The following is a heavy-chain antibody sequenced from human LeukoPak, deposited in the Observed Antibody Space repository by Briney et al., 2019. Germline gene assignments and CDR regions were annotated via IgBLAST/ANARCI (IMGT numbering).Heavy chain of an antibody. J-gene: IGHJ6*02. CDR2: INPRGGFT. Sequence: ASVKVSCKASGYTFTDYFVHWVRQAPGQGLEWMGIINPRGGFTTYAQKFQGRVTMTRDTSTSTVHMALSSLRSEDTAVYYCARDPFYHRSAPYYGMDVWGQGTTVTVSS. CDR1: GYTFTDYF. D-gene: IGHD2/OR15-2a*01. CDR3: ARDPFYHRSAPYYGMDV. V-gene: IGHV1-46*01.